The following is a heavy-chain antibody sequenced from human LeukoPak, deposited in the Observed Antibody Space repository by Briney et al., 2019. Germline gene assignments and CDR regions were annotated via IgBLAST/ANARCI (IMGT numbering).Heavy chain of an antibody. CDR3: ARGPSDIVVVPAADPWFDY. J-gene: IGHJ4*02. V-gene: IGHV1-18*01. D-gene: IGHD2-2*01. CDR2: ISAYNGNT. Sequence: ASVKVSCKASGYTFTSYGISWVRQAPGQGLEWMGWISAYNGNTNYAQKLQGRVPMTTDTSTSTAYMELRSLRSDDTAVYYCARGPSDIVVVPAADPWFDYWGQGTLVTVSS. CDR1: GYTFTSYG.